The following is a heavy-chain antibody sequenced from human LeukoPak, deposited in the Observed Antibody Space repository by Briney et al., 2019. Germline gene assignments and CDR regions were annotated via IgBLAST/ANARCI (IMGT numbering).Heavy chain of an antibody. V-gene: IGHV3-7*01. CDR2: IKHDGNEK. CDR3: ARHMPAVGATPFDY. J-gene: IGHJ4*02. CDR1: KFSLGNYW. Sequence: PGGSLRPSCVDSKFSLGNYWMAWVRQAPGKGLEWVANIKHDGNEKYYVDSVRGRFTISRDNVENSLYLQMNSLRAEDTAIYFCARHMPAVGATPFDYWGQGTLVTVSS. D-gene: IGHD1-26*01.